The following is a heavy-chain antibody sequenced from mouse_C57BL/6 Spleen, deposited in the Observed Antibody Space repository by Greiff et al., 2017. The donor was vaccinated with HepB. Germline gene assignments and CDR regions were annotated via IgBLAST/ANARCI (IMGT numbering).Heavy chain of an antibody. CDR1: GYAFSSYW. V-gene: IGHV1-80*01. J-gene: IGHJ1*03. Sequence: HVQLQQSGAELVKPGASVKISCKASGYAFSSYWMNWVKQRPGKGLEWIGQIYHGDGDTNYNGKFKGKATLTADKSSSTGYMQLSNLTSEDTAVYFCARTGNGWYFDVWGTGTTVTVSS. CDR2: IYHGDGDT. D-gene: IGHD4-1*01. CDR3: ARTGNGWYFDV.